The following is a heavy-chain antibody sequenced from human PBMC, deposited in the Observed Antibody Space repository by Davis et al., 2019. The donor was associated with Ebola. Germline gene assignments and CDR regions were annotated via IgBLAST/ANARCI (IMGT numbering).Heavy chain of an antibody. V-gene: IGHV3-23*01. CDR3: ARLGPIVGPPGY. J-gene: IGHJ4*02. D-gene: IGHD1-26*01. CDR1: GFTFSSYA. CDR2: ISGSGGST. Sequence: GESLKISCAASGFTFSSYAMSWVRQAPGKGLEWVSAISGSGGSTYYADSVKGRFTISRDNAKNSLYLQMNSLRDEDTAVYYCARLGPIVGPPGYWGQGTLVTVSS.